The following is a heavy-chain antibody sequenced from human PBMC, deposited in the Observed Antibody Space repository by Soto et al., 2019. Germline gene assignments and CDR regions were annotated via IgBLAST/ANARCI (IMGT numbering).Heavy chain of an antibody. CDR2: ISGSGGST. Sequence: EVQLLESGGGLVQPGGSLRLSCAASGFTFSSYAMSCVRQAPGKGLEWVSAISGSGGSTYYADSVKGRFTISRDNSKIMLYLQVNRLSAEDTSVYYCAKWETVLRFCDWLRGSVVFGIWGQGKIVNVSS. CDR1: GFTFSSYA. D-gene: IGHD3-3*01. J-gene: IGHJ3*02. V-gene: IGHV3-23*01. CDR3: AKWETVLRFCDWLRGSVVFGI.